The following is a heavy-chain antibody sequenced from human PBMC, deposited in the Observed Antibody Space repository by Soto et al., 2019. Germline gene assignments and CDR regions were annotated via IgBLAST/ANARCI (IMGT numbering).Heavy chain of an antibody. Sequence: GVSLRLSCAASGFTFSSYAMHWVHQAPGKGLEYVSAISSNGGSTYYANSVKGRFTISRDNSKNTLYLQMGSLRAEDMAVYYCARDPPGQHGYWFGDFREYYYYYMDVWGKGTTVTVSS. CDR1: GFTFSSYA. D-gene: IGHD3-10*01. V-gene: IGHV3-64*01. CDR3: ARDPPGQHGYWFGDFREYYYYYMDV. J-gene: IGHJ6*03. CDR2: ISSNGGST.